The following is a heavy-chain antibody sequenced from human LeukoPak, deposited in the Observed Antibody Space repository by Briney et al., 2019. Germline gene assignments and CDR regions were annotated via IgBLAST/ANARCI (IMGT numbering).Heavy chain of an antibody. D-gene: IGHD3-10*01. J-gene: IGHJ4*02. CDR1: GFTFSSSA. Sequence: PGGSLGLSCAASGFTFSSSAMSWVRQVPGKGLEWVSGISSSGGSTNYADSVKGRFTISRDNSKNTLYLQMNSLRAEDTAVYYCAKEKAFTMLIHWGQGTLVTVSS. CDR2: ISSSGGST. CDR3: AKEKAFTMLIH. V-gene: IGHV3-23*01.